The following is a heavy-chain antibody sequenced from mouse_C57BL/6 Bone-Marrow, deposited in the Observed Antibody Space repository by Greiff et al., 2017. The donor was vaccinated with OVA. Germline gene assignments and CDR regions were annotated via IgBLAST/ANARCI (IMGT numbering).Heavy chain of an antibody. CDR2: ISSGGDYI. Sequence: EVKVEESGEGLVKPGGSLKLSCAASGFTFSSYAMSWVRQTPEKRLEWVAYISSGGDYIYYADTVKGRFTISRDNARNTLYLQMSSLKSEDTAMYYCTRDRGYYVDAMDYWGQGTSVTVSS. CDR1: GFTFSSYA. J-gene: IGHJ4*01. V-gene: IGHV5-9-1*02. CDR3: TRDRGYYVDAMDY. D-gene: IGHD2-3*01.